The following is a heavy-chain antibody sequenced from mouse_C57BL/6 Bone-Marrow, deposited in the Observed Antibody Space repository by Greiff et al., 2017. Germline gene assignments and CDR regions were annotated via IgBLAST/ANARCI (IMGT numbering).Heavy chain of an antibody. Sequence: QVQLQQSGAELARPGASVKLSCKASGYTFTSYGISWVKQRTGQGLEWIGEIYPRSGNTYYNEKFKGKATLTADKSSSTAYMELRSLTSEDSAVYFCARSAIYYYGSSPAWCAYWGQGTLVTVSA. CDR1: GYTFTSYG. V-gene: IGHV1-81*01. CDR3: ARSAIYYYGSSPAWCAY. D-gene: IGHD1-1*01. CDR2: IYPRSGNT. J-gene: IGHJ3*01.